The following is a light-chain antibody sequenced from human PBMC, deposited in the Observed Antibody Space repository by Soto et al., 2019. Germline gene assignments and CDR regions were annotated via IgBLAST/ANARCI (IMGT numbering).Light chain of an antibody. J-gene: IGKJ2*02. CDR1: QSVLYSSHNKNY. CDR2: WAS. Sequence: DIVMTQSPDSLAVSLGERATINCKSSQSVLYSSHNKNYLTWYQQKPGQPPKLLIYWASTRESGVPDRFSGSGSGTDFTLTISSLQAEDVAVYYCQQYYITPCTFGQGTKLEIK. V-gene: IGKV4-1*01. CDR3: QQYYITPCT.